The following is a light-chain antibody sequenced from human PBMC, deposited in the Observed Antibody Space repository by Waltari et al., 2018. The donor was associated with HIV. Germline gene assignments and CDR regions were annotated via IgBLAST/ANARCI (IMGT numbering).Light chain of an antibody. CDR1: TSNIGAAF. CDR2: DNQ. CDR3: GTWSRSRRGAV. V-gene: IGLV1-51*01. Sequence: QSVLTQPPSVSAAPGQRVTISCSTSTSNIGAAFVSWSQLLPGAAPKLVIYDNQNRPSGIPDRFSGAKSGTSATLASTGLQTGDEGVYFCGTWSRSRRGAVFGAGTKLTVL. J-gene: IGLJ2*01.